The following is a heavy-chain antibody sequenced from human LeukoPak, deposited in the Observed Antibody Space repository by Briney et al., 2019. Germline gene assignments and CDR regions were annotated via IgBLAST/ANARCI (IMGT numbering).Heavy chain of an antibody. CDR1: GYSISSGYY. CDR3: ARTPGIAAAGNAFDI. J-gene: IGHJ3*02. Sequence: SETLSLTCTVSGYSISSGYYWGWIRQPPGKGLEWIGSIYHSGSTYYNPSLKSRVTISVDTSNNQFSLKLSSVTAADTAVYYCARTPGIAAAGNAFDIWGQGTMVTVSS. CDR2: IYHSGST. V-gene: IGHV4-38-2*02. D-gene: IGHD6-13*01.